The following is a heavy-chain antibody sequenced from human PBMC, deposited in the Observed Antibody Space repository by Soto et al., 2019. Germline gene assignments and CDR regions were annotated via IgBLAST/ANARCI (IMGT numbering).Heavy chain of an antibody. D-gene: IGHD3-3*01. J-gene: IGHJ5*02. V-gene: IGHV3-11*01. CDR1: GFTFSDYY. CDR3: ARGPEVGGYDFWSGYEPYNWFDP. Sequence: GGSLRLSCAASGFTFSDYYMSWIRQAPGKGLEWVSYISSSGSTIYYADSVKGRFTISRDNAKNSLYLQMNSLRAEDTAVYYCARGPEVGGYDFWSGYEPYNWFDPWGQGTLVTVSS. CDR2: ISSSGSTI.